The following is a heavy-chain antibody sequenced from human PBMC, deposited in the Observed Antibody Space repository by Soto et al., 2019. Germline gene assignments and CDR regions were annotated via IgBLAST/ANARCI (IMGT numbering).Heavy chain of an antibody. CDR3: ARDGYVLRFLEWPNERNFYYMDV. J-gene: IGHJ6*03. V-gene: IGHV1-18*01. CDR1: GYTFTSYG. D-gene: IGHD3-3*01. Sequence: QVQLVQSGAEVKKPGASVKVSCKASGYTFTSYGISWVRQAPGQGLEWMGWISAYNGNTKYAQKLQGRVTMTTDTSKSTAYMELRSLRSGDTAVYYCARDGYVLRFLEWPNERNFYYMDVWGKGTTVTVSS. CDR2: ISAYNGNT.